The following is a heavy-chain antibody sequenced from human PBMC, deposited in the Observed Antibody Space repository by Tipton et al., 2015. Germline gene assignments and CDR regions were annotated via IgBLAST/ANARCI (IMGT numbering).Heavy chain of an antibody. Sequence: TLSLTCTISGDSISSDYWWSWVRQPPGKVLEWIGEIFHTGNTNYNPSLMSRLTISVDKSKNQFSLKLSSVTAADTAVYFCARDGRYDILTGHSHHYGMDVWGQGTTVTVSS. CDR1: GDSISSDYW. V-gene: IGHV4-4*01. CDR3: ARDGRYDILTGHSHHYGMDV. D-gene: IGHD3-9*01. CDR2: IFHTGNT. J-gene: IGHJ6*02.